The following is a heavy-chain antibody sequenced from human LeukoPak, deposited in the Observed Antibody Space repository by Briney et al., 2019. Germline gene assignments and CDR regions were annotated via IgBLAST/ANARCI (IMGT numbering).Heavy chain of an antibody. Sequence: SVKVSCKASGGTFSSYAISWVRQAPGQGLEWMGGIIPIFGTANYAQKFQGRVTITADESTSTAYMELSSLRSEDTAVYYCARESDRYCSSTSCYRGINWFDPWGQGTLVTVSS. D-gene: IGHD2-2*01. CDR2: IIPIFGTA. V-gene: IGHV1-69*13. CDR1: GGTFSSYA. CDR3: ARESDRYCSSTSCYRGINWFDP. J-gene: IGHJ5*02.